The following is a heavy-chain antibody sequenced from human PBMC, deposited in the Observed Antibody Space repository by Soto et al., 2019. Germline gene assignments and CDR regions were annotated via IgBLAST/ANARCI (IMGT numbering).Heavy chain of an antibody. CDR1: GFTFSSDA. V-gene: IGHV3-23*01. CDR2: ISGSGGST. CDR3: AKVQYYDFWSGEN. J-gene: IGHJ4*02. D-gene: IGHD3-3*01. Sequence: EVQLLESGGGLVQPGGSLRLSCAASGFTFSSDAMSWVRQAPGKGLVWVSAISGSGGSTYNADSVKGRFTISRDNSKNTLYLQMNSLRAEDTAVYYCAKVQYYDFWSGENWGQGTLVTVSS.